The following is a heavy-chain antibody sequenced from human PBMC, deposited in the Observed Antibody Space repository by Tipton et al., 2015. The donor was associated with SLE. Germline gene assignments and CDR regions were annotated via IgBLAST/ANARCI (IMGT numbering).Heavy chain of an antibody. CDR1: GGSISSGNYY. V-gene: IGHV4-31*03. J-gene: IGHJ3*02. CDR3: ARDSSGWYADAFDI. CDR2: IYYSGTT. Sequence: TLSLTCTVSGGSISSGNYYWSWIRQHPGKGLEWIGYIYYSGTTYYNPSLKSRVTISVDTSKTQFSLKLSSVTAADTAVYYCARDSSGWYADAFDIWGQGTMVTVSS. D-gene: IGHD6-19*01.